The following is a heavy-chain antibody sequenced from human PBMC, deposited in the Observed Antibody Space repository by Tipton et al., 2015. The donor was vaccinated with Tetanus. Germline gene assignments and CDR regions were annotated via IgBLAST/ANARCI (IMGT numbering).Heavy chain of an antibody. CDR3: ARGPRTQPNVYPFDY. Sequence: TLSLTCAVYGGSFSGYYWSWIRQPPGKGLEWIGEINHSGSTNYNPSLKSRVTISVDTSKNQFSLKLSSVTAADTAVYYCARGPRTQPNVYPFDYWGQGTLVTVSS. CDR1: GGSFSGYY. V-gene: IGHV4-34*01. J-gene: IGHJ4*02. D-gene: IGHD2-2*01. CDR2: INHSGST.